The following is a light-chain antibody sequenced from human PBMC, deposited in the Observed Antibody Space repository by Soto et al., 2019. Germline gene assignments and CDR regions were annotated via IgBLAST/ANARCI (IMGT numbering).Light chain of an antibody. J-gene: IGLJ1*01. CDR1: SSDVGDYNY. CDR2: DVS. V-gene: IGLV2-14*01. CDR3: SSYTSCSTLV. Sequence: QSALTQPASVSGSPGQSITISCTGTSSDVGDYNYVSWYQQHPGKAPKVMIYDVSNRPSGVSNRFSGSKSGNTASLTISGLQAEDEADYYCSSYTSCSTLVFGTGTKVTVL.